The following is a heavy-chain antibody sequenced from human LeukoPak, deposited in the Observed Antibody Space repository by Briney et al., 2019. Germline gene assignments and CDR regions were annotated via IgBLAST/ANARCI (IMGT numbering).Heavy chain of an antibody. D-gene: IGHD3-10*02. J-gene: IGHJ6*04. V-gene: IGHV3-30*18. CDR3: AELGMIGGV. CDR1: GFTFSSYG. CDR2: ISYDGSNK. Sequence: PGRSLRLSCAASGFTFSSYGMHWVRQAPGKGLEWVAVISYDGSNKYYADSVKGRFTISRDNSKNTLYLQMNSLRAEDTAVYYCAELGMIGGVWGKGTTVTISS.